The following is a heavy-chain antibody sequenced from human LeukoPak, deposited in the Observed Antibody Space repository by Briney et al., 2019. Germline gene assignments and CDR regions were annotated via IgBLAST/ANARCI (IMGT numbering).Heavy chain of an antibody. CDR2: ISYDGSNK. CDR1: GFTFSSYG. Sequence: PGGSLRLSCVASGFTFSSYGMHWVRQAPGKGLEWVAVISYDGSNKYYADSVKGRFTISRDNSKNTLYLQMNSLRAEDTAVYYCARGSSSSTMDYWGQGTLVTVSS. V-gene: IGHV3-30*03. J-gene: IGHJ4*02. CDR3: ARGSSSSTMDY. D-gene: IGHD6-6*01.